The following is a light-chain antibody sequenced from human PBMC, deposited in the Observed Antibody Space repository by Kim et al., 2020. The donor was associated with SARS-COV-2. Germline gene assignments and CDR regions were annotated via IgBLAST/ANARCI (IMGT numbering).Light chain of an antibody. V-gene: IGLV3-21*04. CDR2: YDS. CDR1: NIGSKS. J-gene: IGLJ3*02. CDR3: QVWDDTSDHLV. Sequence: SYELTQPPSVSVAPGKTARIPCGGNNIGSKSVHWYQQKPGQAPILVIYYDSDRPSGIPERFSGSNSGNTATLTISRVEAGDEADFYCQVWDDTSDHLVFGGGTKVTVL.